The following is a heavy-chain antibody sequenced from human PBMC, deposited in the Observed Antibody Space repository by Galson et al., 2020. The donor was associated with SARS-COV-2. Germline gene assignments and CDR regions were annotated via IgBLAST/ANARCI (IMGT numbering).Heavy chain of an antibody. D-gene: IGHD3-22*01. CDR2: TRGSGGST. V-gene: IGHV3-23*01. CDR3: AKSNYYDSSGYYPSND. CDR1: GFTFSSYA. J-gene: IGHJ4*02. Sequence: SCAASGFTFSSYAMSWVRQAPGKGLEWVSTTRGSGGSTYYADSVKGRFTISRDNPKNTLYLQMNSLRAEDTAVYYCAKSNYYDSSGYYPSNDWGQGTLVTVSS.